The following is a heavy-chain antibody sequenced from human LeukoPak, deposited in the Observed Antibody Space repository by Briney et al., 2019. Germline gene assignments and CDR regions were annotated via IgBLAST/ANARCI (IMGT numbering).Heavy chain of an antibody. V-gene: IGHV3-7*01. CDR1: GFSFSGNW. CDR2: INPDESRR. CDR3: AKLLGTGTTYDS. Sequence: GGSLRLSCEASGFSFSGNWMSWVRQAPGKGLDWVASINPDESRRMYVDSVKGRFIVSRDNTKRSLYLQMNSLGAEDTAMYYCAKLLGTGTTYDSWGQGTRVTIS. D-gene: IGHD1/OR15-1a*01. J-gene: IGHJ4*02.